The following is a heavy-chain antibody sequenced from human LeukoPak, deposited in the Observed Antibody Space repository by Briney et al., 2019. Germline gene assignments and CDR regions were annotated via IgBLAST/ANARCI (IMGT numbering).Heavy chain of an antibody. V-gene: IGHV3-21*01. Sequence: GGSLRLSCAASGFTFSSYSMNWVRQAPGKGLEWVSSISSSSSYIYYADSVKGRFTISRDNAKNSLYLQMNSLRAEDTAVYYCARVGSSWAVIDYWGQGTLVTVSS. CDR1: GFTFSSYS. CDR3: ARVGSSWAVIDY. CDR2: ISSSSSYI. D-gene: IGHD6-13*01. J-gene: IGHJ4*02.